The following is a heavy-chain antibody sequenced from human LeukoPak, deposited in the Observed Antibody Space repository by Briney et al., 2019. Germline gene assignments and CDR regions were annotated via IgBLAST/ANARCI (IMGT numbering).Heavy chain of an antibody. Sequence: GESLKISCKGSGYSFTSYWIGWVRQMPGKGLEWMGIIYPGDSDTRYSPSFQGQVTISADKSISTAYLQWSSLKASDTAMYYCARSAGRITIFGVVNHLNWFDPWGQGTLVTVPS. V-gene: IGHV5-51*01. CDR2: IYPGDSDT. CDR1: GYSFTSYW. J-gene: IGHJ5*02. CDR3: ARSAGRITIFGVVNHLNWFDP. D-gene: IGHD3-3*01.